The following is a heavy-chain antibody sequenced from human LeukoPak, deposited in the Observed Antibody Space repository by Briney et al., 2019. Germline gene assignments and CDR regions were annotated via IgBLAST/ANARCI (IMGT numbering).Heavy chain of an antibody. CDR3: ARLSYDFWSGYPKTNWFDP. D-gene: IGHD3-3*01. V-gene: IGHV1-69*05. Sequence: GASVMVSCKASGGTFSSYAISWVRQAPGQGLEWMGGIIPIFGTANYAQKFQGRVTITTDESTSTAYMELSSLRSEDTAVYYCARLSYDFWSGYPKTNWFDPWGQGTLATVSS. CDR1: GGTFSSYA. CDR2: IIPIFGTA. J-gene: IGHJ5*02.